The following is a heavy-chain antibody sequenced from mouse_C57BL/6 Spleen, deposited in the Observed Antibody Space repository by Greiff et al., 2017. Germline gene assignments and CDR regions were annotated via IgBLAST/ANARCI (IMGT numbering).Heavy chain of an antibody. Sequence: VQGVESGAELARPGASVKLSCKASGYTFTSYGISWVKQRTGQGLEWIGEIYPRSGNTYYNEKFKGKATLTADKSSSTAYMELRSLTSEDSAVYFCARYDYDDAWFAYWGQGTLVTVSA. CDR3: ARYDYDDAWFAY. CDR2: IYPRSGNT. CDR1: GYTFTSYG. V-gene: IGHV1-81*01. D-gene: IGHD2-4*01. J-gene: IGHJ3*01.